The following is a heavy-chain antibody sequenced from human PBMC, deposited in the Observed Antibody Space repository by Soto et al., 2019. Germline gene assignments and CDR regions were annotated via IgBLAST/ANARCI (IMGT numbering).Heavy chain of an antibody. J-gene: IGHJ6*02. V-gene: IGHV4-59*01. CDR1: GGPFVSYY. D-gene: IGHD3-10*01. CDR2: IYYTGST. CDR3: ARGGENYYSGMDV. Sequence: QVQLQESGPGLVKPSETLSLTCTVSGGPFVSYYWSWIRQPPGKGLEWIGYIYYTGSTNYNPSLKSRVTISVDTSKNQFSFSLNLSSVTAADTAVYYCARGGENYYSGMDVWGQGTTVTVSS.